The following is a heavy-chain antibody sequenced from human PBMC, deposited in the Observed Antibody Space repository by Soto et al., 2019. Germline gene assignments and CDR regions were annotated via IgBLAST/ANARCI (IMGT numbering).Heavy chain of an antibody. V-gene: IGHV3-11*01. CDR1: GFTFSDYY. J-gene: IGHJ6*02. D-gene: IGHD4-4*01. CDR3: ARGVTVTSHYYYYYGMDV. CDR2: ISSSGSTI. Sequence: GGSLRLSCGAYGFTFSDYYMSWIRQAPGKGLEWVSYISSSGSTIYYAGSVKGRFTISRANAKNSLYLQMNSLRAEAPAVYYGARGVTVTSHYYYYYGMDVWGQGTTVTVSS.